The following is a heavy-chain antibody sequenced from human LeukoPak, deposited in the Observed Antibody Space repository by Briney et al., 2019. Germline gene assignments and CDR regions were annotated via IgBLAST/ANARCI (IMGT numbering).Heavy chain of an antibody. CDR1: GFTFSSYA. V-gene: IGHV3-23*01. CDR2: ISGSGGST. J-gene: IGHJ4*02. CDR3: AKTAPRYCSGGSCHDY. D-gene: IGHD2-15*01. Sequence: GGSLRLSCAASGFTFSSYAMSWVRQAPGKGLEWVSAISGSGGSTYYADSVKGRFTISRDNSKNTLYLQMNSLRAEDTAVYYCAKTAPRYCSGGSCHDYWGQGTLVTVSS.